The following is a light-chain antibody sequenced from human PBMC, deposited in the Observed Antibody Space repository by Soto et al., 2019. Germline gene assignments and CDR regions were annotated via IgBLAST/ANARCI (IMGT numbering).Light chain of an antibody. V-gene: IGLV2-23*01. CDR1: SSDVGSCDV. CDR3: CSYAGSYSNYV. J-gene: IGLJ1*01. CDR2: EGS. Sequence: QSVLTQPASVSGSPGQSITISCTGTSSDVGSCDVVSWYQQHPGKVPKLLISEGSKRPSGVSNRFSGSKSGNTASLTISGLQAEDEADYYCCSYAGSYSNYVFGTGTKLTVL.